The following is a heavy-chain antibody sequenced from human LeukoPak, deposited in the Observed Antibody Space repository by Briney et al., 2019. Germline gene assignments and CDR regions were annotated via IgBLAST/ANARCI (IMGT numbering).Heavy chain of an antibody. CDR1: GGSLCSYY. J-gene: IGHJ4*02. Sequence: PSGTLSLTCAVSGGSLCSYYWSWIRQPPGEGLEWIEYNYYSESHNYNPSLKSRVTISVDTSKNQFSLKLSTVTAADTAVYYCARLSCYDSSVDYWGQGTLVTVSS. D-gene: IGHD3-22*01. CDR2: NYYSESH. V-gene: IGHV4-59*08. CDR3: ARLSCYDSSVDY.